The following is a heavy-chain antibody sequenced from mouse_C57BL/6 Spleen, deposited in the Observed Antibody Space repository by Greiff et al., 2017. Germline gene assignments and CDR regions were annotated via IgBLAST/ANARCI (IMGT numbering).Heavy chain of an antibody. CDR3: ARGGLYSNYAMDY. V-gene: IGHV1-55*01. D-gene: IGHD2-5*01. J-gene: IGHJ4*01. CDR2: IYPGSGST. CDR1: GYTFTSYW. Sequence: QVQLQQPGAELVKPGASVKMSCKASGYTFTSYWITWVKPRPGQGLEWIGDIYPGSGSTNYNEKFKSKATLTVDTSSSTAYMQLSSLTSEDSAVYYCARGGLYSNYAMDYWGQGTSVTVSS.